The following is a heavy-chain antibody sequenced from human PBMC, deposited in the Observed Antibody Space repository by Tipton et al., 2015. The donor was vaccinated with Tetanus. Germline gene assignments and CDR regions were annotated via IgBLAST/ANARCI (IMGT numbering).Heavy chain of an antibody. D-gene: IGHD5-12*01. CDR3: ASRGYSGRRQIEDY. CDR1: GGSLSTSH. Sequence: TLSLTCTVSGGSLSTSHWAWIRQPPGKGLEWVGKITYSRTTNYNSSLKSRVTMSLDTSTNQFSLRLTSATAADTAVYYCASRGYSGRRQIEDYWGQGALVTVSS. V-gene: IGHV4-59*07. CDR2: ITYSRTT. J-gene: IGHJ4*02.